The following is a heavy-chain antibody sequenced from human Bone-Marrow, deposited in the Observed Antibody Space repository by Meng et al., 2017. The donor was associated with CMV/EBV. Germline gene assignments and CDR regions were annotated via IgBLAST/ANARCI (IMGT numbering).Heavy chain of an antibody. Sequence: ASVKVSCKASGYTFIGYYIHWVRQAPGQRLEWMGWINPNGGGTNYAQKFQGRVTMTRDKFISTAYMELSRLKSDDTAVYYCARLMIPVDVGGGLGAFDFWGQGTLVTVSS. CDR2: INPNGGGT. J-gene: IGHJ5*01. CDR3: ARLMIPVDVGGGLGAFDF. CDR1: GYTFIGYY. D-gene: IGHD3/OR15-3a*01. V-gene: IGHV1-2*02.